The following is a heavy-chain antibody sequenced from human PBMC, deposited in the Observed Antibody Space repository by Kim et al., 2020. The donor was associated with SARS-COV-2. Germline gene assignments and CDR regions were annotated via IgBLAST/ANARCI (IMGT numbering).Heavy chain of an antibody. V-gene: IGHV3-9*01. D-gene: IGHD6-13*01. CDR3: TKDSSSWSGLDY. CDR1: GFTFDDYA. J-gene: IGHJ4*02. Sequence: GRSLRLSCAASGFTFDDYAMHWVRQAPGKGLEWVSGISLNSGSIGYVDSVKGRFTISRDNAKNSLYLQMNSLRGEDTALYYCTKDSSSWSGLDYWGQGTLVTVSS. CDR2: ISLNSGSI.